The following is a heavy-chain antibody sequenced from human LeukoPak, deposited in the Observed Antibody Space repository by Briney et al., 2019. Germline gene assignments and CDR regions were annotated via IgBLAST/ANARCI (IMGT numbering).Heavy chain of an antibody. J-gene: IGHJ4*02. Sequence: SETLSLTCAVYAGSLSGYYLSWIRQPRGKGLEWIGEINHSGSTNYNPSLKSRVTISVDTSKNQFSLKLSSVTAADTAVYYCARARLSIFGVVIIGYWGQGTLVAVSS. CDR1: AGSLSGYY. D-gene: IGHD3-3*01. CDR2: INHSGST. CDR3: ARARLSIFGVVIIGY. V-gene: IGHV4-34*01.